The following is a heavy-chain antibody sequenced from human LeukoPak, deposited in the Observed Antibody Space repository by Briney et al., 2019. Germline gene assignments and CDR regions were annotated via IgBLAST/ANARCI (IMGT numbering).Heavy chain of an antibody. CDR1: GYTFTSYY. V-gene: IGHV1-46*01. CDR3: ARTRAGYSYGLGYYYYMDV. CDR2: INPSGGST. D-gene: IGHD5-18*01. J-gene: IGHJ6*03. Sequence: ASVKVSCKASGYTFTSYYMHWVRQAPGQGLEWMGIINPSGGSTSYAQKLQGRVTMTTDTSTSTAYMELRSLRSDDTAVYYCARTRAGYSYGLGYYYYMDVWGKGTTVTVSS.